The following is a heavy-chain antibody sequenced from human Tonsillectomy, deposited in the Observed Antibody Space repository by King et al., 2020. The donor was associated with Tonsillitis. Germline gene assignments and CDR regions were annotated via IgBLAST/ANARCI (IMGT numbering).Heavy chain of an antibody. CDR2: IRYDGSNK. Sequence: VQLVESGGGVVQPGGSLRLSCAASGFIFSSNDMHWVRQAPGKGLEGVAFIRYDGSNKYYADSVKGRFTISRDNSKNTLYLQMNSLRAEDTAVYYCAKTAGSGLIHWGQGTLVSVSS. V-gene: IGHV3-30*02. D-gene: IGHD2-15*01. CDR1: GFIFSSND. J-gene: IGHJ4*02. CDR3: AKTAGSGLIH.